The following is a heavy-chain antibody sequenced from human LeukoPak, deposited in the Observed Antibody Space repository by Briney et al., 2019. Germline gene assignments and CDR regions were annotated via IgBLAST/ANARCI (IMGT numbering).Heavy chain of an antibody. CDR2: ISGSGSGI. V-gene: IGHV3-11*01. J-gene: IGHJ4*01. D-gene: IGHD4-17*01. CDR1: GFSFSNSY. CDR3: STEPRSLLY. Sequence: PGGSLRLSCVVSGFSFSNSYMTWIRQTPGKGLESLAYISGSGSGIYYADSVKGRFTISRDNAKNSPYLQLNSLRPEDTALYYCSTEPRSLLYWGHGTLVTVSS.